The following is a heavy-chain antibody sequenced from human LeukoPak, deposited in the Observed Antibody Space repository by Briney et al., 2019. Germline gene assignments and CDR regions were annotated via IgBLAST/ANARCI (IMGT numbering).Heavy chain of an antibody. CDR2: ISGSSGGT. D-gene: IGHD3-3*01. CDR3: AKDLGGTFGVVGGIDF. Sequence: PGGSLRLSCAASGLTFSTYAMNWVRQAPGKGLEWVSGISGSSGGTYYADPVKGRFTTSRDNSRNTLYLQMSSLRADDTAVYYCAKDLGGTFGVVGGIDFWGQGTLVTVSS. CDR1: GLTFSTYA. V-gene: IGHV3-23*01. J-gene: IGHJ4*02.